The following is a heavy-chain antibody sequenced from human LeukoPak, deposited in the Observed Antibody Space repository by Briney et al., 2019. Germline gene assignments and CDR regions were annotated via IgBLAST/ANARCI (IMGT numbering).Heavy chain of an antibody. Sequence: ASVKVSCKTSGYSFTDYAITWVRQVRGQGLQWVGWISASNGNTNYAQKLQGRVTMTTDTSTSTAYMELRSLRSDDTAVYYCARDPGSGWSKGMDVWGQGTTVTVSS. CDR1: GYSFTDYA. V-gene: IGHV1-18*01. J-gene: IGHJ6*02. CDR2: ISASNGNT. CDR3: ARDPGSGWSKGMDV. D-gene: IGHD6-19*01.